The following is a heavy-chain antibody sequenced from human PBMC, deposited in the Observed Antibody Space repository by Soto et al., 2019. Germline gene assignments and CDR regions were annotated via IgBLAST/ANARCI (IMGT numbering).Heavy chain of an antibody. CDR1: GYTFTSYD. CDR3: ARDGGTRVVAAASYYYYGMDV. D-gene: IGHD2-15*01. CDR2: MNPNSGNT. V-gene: IGHV1-8*01. J-gene: IGHJ6*02. Sequence: ASVKVSCKASGYTFTSYDINWVRQATGQGLEWMGWMNPNSGNTGCAQKFQGRVTMTRNTSISTAYMELSSLRSEDTAVYYCARDGGTRVVAAASYYYYGMDVWGQGTTVTVSS.